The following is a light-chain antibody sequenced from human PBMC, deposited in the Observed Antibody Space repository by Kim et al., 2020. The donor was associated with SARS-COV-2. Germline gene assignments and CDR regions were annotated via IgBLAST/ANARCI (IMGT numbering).Light chain of an antibody. Sequence: AYIGDSATITCRARQGISGYLAWYQQKPGKAPKLLIYVASILQSGVPSRFSGSQSGTEFTLTISSLQPEDFATYYCQQVNSYPYTFGQGTKVDIK. J-gene: IGKJ2*01. V-gene: IGKV1-9*01. CDR1: QGISGY. CDR3: QQVNSYPYT. CDR2: VAS.